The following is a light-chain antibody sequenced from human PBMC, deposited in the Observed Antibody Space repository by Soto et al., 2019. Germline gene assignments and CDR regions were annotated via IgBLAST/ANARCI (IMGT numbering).Light chain of an antibody. CDR2: GNS. CDR1: SSNIGAGYD. CDR3: QSYDSSLGGFWV. Sequence: QSVLTQPPSVSGAPGQRVTISCTGSSSNIGAGYDVHWYQQLPGTAPKLLIYGNSNRPSGVPDRVSGSKSGTSASLAITGLQAEDEADYYCQSYDSSLGGFWVFGGGTKLTVL. V-gene: IGLV1-40*01. J-gene: IGLJ3*02.